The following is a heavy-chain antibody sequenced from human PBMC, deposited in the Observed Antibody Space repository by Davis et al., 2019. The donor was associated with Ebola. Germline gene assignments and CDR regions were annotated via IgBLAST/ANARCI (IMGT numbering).Heavy chain of an antibody. CDR3: ARRGDYSNYVSDY. Sequence: SETLSLTCTVSGGSISSSSYYWGWIRQPPGKGLEWIGSIYYSGSTYYNPSLKSRVTISVDTSKNQFSLKLSSVTAADTAVYYCARRGDYSNYVSDYWGQGTLVTVSS. V-gene: IGHV4-39*01. D-gene: IGHD4-11*01. CDR1: GGSISSSSYY. J-gene: IGHJ4*02. CDR2: IYYSGST.